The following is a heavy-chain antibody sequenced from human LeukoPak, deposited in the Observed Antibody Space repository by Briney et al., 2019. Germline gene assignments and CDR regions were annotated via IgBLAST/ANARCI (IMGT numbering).Heavy chain of an antibody. CDR2: ITYNSGTI. D-gene: IGHD6-13*01. CDR3: ARRAIAEGFDY. CDR1: GFTFRSYA. V-gene: IGHV3-48*04. J-gene: IGHJ4*02. Sequence: PGGSLRLSCAASGFTFRSYAMQWVRQAPGKGLEWVSYITYNSGTIFYADSVKGRFTISRDSARNSLDLQMNSLRVEDTAVYYCARRAIAEGFDYWGQGTLVTVSS.